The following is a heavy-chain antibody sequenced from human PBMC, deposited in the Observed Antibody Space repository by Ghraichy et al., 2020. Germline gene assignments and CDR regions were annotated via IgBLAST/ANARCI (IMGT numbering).Heavy chain of an antibody. J-gene: IGHJ4*02. D-gene: IGHD3-22*01. Sequence: SVKVSCKASGGTFSSYAISWVRQAPGQGLEWMGGIIPIFGTANYAQKFQGRVTITADESTSTAYMELSSLRSEDTAVYYCARDKTPADYYDSSGYSPYYFDYWGQGTLVTVSS. CDR1: GGTFSSYA. CDR3: ARDKTPADYYDSSGYSPYYFDY. V-gene: IGHV1-69*13. CDR2: IIPIFGTA.